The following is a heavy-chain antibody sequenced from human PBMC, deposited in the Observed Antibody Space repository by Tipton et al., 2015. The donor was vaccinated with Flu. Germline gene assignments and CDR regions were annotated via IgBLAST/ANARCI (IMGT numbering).Heavy chain of an antibody. Sequence: GSLRLSCTVSSFTFSDNWMDWVRQAPGKGLERVANINQGGSQRYYVDSVKGRFTISRDNAKRSLYLQLDSLRAEDTGVYYCSISLNSWGQGTLVTVSS. CDR2: INQGGSQR. CDR1: SFTFSDNW. J-gene: IGHJ5*02. V-gene: IGHV3-7*01. CDR3: SISLNS.